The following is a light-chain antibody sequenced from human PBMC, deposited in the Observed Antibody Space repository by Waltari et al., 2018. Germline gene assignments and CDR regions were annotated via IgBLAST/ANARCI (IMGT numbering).Light chain of an antibody. V-gene: IGKV3-20*01. Sequence: ELVLTQSPGTLSLFPGERATLSCWASQNVRRRCLAWYQQKPGQAPRRLIYGASIRATGIPDRLRGSGSGTDFTLTISRREPEDLAVYHGHQYGTSPWTFGQGTKVEIK. CDR2: GAS. J-gene: IGKJ1*01. CDR1: QNVRRRC. CDR3: HQYGTSPWT.